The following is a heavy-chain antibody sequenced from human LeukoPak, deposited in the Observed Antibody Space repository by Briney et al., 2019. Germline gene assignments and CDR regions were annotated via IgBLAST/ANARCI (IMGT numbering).Heavy chain of an antibody. CDR2: FSYSGCT. Sequence: SETLSLTCTVSGGSISSSSYYWGWIRQPPGKGLEWIGCFSYSGCTYYNPSLKSRVTISVDTSKNQFSLKLSSVTAADTAVYYCARVGTMVRGAHYYYYYYMDVWGKGTTVTVSS. J-gene: IGHJ6*03. CDR3: ARVGTMVRGAHYYYYYYMDV. CDR1: GGSISSSSYY. D-gene: IGHD3-10*01. V-gene: IGHV4-39*07.